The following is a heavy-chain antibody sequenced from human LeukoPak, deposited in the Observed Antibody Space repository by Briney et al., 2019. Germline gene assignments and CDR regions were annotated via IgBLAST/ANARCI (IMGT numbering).Heavy chain of an antibody. CDR1: GYTFTSYG. CDR2: ISAYNGNT. V-gene: IGHV1-18*01. D-gene: IGHD3-22*01. CDR3: ARGGEGVHYYDSVGYY. Sequence: ASVKVSCKASGYTFTSYGISWVRQAPGQGLEWMGWISAYNGNTNYAQKLQGRVTMTTDTSTSTAYMELRSLRSEDTAVYYCARGGEGVHYYDSVGYYWGQGTLVTVSS. J-gene: IGHJ4*02.